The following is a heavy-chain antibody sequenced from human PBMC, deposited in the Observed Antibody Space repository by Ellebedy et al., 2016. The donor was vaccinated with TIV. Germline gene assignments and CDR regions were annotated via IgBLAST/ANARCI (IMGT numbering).Heavy chain of an antibody. D-gene: IGHD2-15*01. CDR1: GGSISSYY. V-gene: IGHV4-59*08. CDR2: IYHSGST. CDR3: ARGLGYGSGGSCYIDAFDI. J-gene: IGHJ3*02. Sequence: MPSETLSLTCTVSGGSISSYYWSWIRQPPGKGLEWIGYIYHSGSTNYNPSLKSRVTISVDTSKNQFSLKLSSVTAADTAVYYCARGLGYGSGGSCYIDAFDIWGQGTMVTVSS.